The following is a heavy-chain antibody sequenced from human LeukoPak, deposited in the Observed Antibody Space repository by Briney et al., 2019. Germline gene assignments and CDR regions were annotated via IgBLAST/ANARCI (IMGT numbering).Heavy chain of an antibody. J-gene: IGHJ5*02. Sequence: GGSLRLSCAASGLPFSGTAMSWVRQAPGKGLEWVSAISHDGMNAYYADSVKGRFTISRDNSKNTVSLEMSSLTAADTGVYYCAKDGAQYSSGPECDPRGQGALVTVSP. CDR3: AKDGAQYSSGPECDP. CDR1: GLPFSGTA. D-gene: IGHD6-19*01. V-gene: IGHV3-23*01. CDR2: ISHDGMNA.